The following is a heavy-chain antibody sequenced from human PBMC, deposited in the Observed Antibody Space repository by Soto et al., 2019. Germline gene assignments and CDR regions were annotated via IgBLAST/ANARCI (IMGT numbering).Heavy chain of an antibody. J-gene: IGHJ5*02. D-gene: IGHD2-15*01. V-gene: IGHV3-11*06. CDR2: ISPGSRYP. CDR3: VRGGGGGLFDP. Sequence: GGSLRLSCAVSGFTFGDSYMSWIRQAPGKGLEWLSYISPGSRYPAYADSVKGRFTISRDNAKRSLYLQMMSLTAEDTASYYCVRGGGGGLFDPWGQGTMVTVSS. CDR1: GFTFGDSY.